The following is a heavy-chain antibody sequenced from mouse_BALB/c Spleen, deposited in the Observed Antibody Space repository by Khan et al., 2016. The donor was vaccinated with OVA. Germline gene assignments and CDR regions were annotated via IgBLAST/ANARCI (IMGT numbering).Heavy chain of an antibody. D-gene: IGHD1-2*01. CDR3: VRDGAYQMDDGVFAY. J-gene: IGHJ3*01. Sequence: QMQLEESGAELARPGASVKMSCKASGYTFTSYTIHWIKLRPGQGLEWMGFINPSNGYTNYNQKFKDKATLTADKSSTTVYMQLSSLTSDDSAVXNSVRDGAYQMDDGVFAYWGQGTPLTVSA. CDR1: GYTFTSYT. V-gene: IGHV1-4*01. CDR2: INPSNGYT.